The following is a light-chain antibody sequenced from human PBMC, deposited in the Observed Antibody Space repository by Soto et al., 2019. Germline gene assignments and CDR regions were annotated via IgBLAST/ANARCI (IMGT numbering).Light chain of an antibody. V-gene: IGKV1-6*01. J-gene: IGKJ2*01. CDR2: AAS. CDR3: LQDYTFPST. CDR1: QAIRED. Sequence: AIQMTQSPSSLSASVGDRVTITCRASQAIREDLSWYQQKPGKAPTVLISAASTLESGVPLRFSGSGSGIDFTLTLSSLQPEEVATYYCLQDYTFPSTFGQGTKLEIK.